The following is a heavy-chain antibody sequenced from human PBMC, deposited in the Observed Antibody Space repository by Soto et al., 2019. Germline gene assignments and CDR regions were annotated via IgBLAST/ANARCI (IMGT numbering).Heavy chain of an antibody. CDR2: ISYDGSNK. D-gene: IGHD1-26*01. CDR3: AKDVVVGATTGLGDYYYYYGMDV. CDR1: GFTFSSYG. J-gene: IGHJ6*02. V-gene: IGHV3-30*18. Sequence: GGSLRLSCAASGFTFSSYGMHWVRQAPGKGLEWVAVISYDGSNKYYADCVKGRFTISRDNSKNTLYLQMSSLRAEDTAVYYCAKDVVVGATTGLGDYYYYYGMDVWGRGTTVTVSS.